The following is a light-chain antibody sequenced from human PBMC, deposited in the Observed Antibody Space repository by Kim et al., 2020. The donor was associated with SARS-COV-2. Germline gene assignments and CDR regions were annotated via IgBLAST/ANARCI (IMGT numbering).Light chain of an antibody. V-gene: IGLV3-19*01. J-gene: IGLJ3*02. CDR2: AKN. CDR3: KSRDSSGNHLV. Sequence: SSELTQDPAVSVALGQTVSITCQGDSLRRDSASWYQQKPGQAPLLVISAKNNRPSGIPDRFSGSSSGNTASLTITGALAEDEGDYYCKSRDSSGNHLVFGGGTQLTVL. CDR1: SLRRDS.